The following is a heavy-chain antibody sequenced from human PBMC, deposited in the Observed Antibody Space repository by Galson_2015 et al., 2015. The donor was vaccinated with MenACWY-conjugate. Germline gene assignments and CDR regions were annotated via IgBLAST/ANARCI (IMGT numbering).Heavy chain of an antibody. V-gene: IGHV5-51*01. Sequence: QSGAEVKKPGESLKISCKGSGYKFSNYWIGWVRQMPGKGLEWMGNINPVDSDTKNSPSFEGQVTISADKSITTANLNGSSLKASDTAIYYCARHSGSGGNQYWYFDLWGRGTLVTVSS. D-gene: IGHD4-23*01. J-gene: IGHJ2*01. CDR2: INPVDSDT. CDR1: GYKFSNYW. CDR3: ARHSGSGGNQYWYFDL.